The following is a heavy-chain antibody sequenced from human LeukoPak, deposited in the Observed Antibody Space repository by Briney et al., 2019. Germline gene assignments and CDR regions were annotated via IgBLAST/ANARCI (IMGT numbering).Heavy chain of an antibody. Sequence: SETLSLTCTVSGGSISSSSYYWGWIRQPPGKGLEWIGCIYYSGSTYYNPSLKSRVTISVDTSKNQFSLKLSSVTAADTAVYYCATSRYYYDSSGYYNGAAFDIWGQGTMVTVSS. J-gene: IGHJ3*02. D-gene: IGHD3-22*01. CDR3: ATSRYYYDSSGYYNGAAFDI. V-gene: IGHV4-39*01. CDR2: IYYSGST. CDR1: GGSISSSSYY.